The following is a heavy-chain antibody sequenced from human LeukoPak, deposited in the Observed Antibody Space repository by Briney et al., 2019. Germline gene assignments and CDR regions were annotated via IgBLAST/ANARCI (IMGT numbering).Heavy chain of an antibody. Sequence: SETLSLTCTVSGDSISTDDFHWVWIRQPSGKGLEWIGSLSYSENTFQNPSLKSRVTVSVDASKSHLSLRLGSVTAADTAVYYCAVALITVTGPSTFAVWGQGTVVTVSS. CDR1: GDSISTDDFH. CDR3: AVALITVTGPSTFAV. J-gene: IGHJ3*01. CDR2: LSYSENT. D-gene: IGHD3-22*01. V-gene: IGHV4-39*02.